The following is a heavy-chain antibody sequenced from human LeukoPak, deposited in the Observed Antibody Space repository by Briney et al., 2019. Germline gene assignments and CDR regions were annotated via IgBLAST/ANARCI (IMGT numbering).Heavy chain of an antibody. CDR1: GYSSTSYW. CDR2: IYPGDSDT. D-gene: IGHD6-6*01. J-gene: IGHJ4*02. Sequence: GESLKISCKGSGYSSTSYWIGWLRQMPGKGLEWMGIIYPGDSDTRYSPSFQGKVTISADKSISTAYLQWSSLKASDTAMYYCARLRSSSSGHLDYWGQGTLVTVSS. CDR3: ARLRSSSSGHLDY. V-gene: IGHV5-51*01.